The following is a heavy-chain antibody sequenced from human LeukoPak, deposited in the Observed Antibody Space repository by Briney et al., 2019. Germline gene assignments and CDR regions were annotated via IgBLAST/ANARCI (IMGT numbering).Heavy chain of an antibody. CDR1: GGSISSYY. V-gene: IGHV4-59*01. CDR3: AREGGELAMFDY. D-gene: IGHD3-10*01. CDR2: IYYSGST. Sequence: PSGTLTLTCTVSGGSISSYYWSWIRQPPGKGLEWIGYIYYSGSTNYNPSLKSRVTISVDTSKNQFSLKLSSVTAADTAVYYCAREGGELAMFDYWGQGTLVTVSS. J-gene: IGHJ4*02.